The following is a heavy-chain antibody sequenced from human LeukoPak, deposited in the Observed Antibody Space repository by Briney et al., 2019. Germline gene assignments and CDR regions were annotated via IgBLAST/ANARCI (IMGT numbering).Heavy chain of an antibody. CDR1: GGSVTSGTYY. CDR3: ARSSSWYDRDAFDI. V-gene: IGHV4-61*01. Sequence: SETLSFTCAASGGSVTSGTYYWNWIRQPPGKGLKWIGNIYYSGSTKYNPSLQSRVTISLDTSKTQFSLKLSSVTAADTAVYYCARSSSWYDRDAFDIWGQGTMVTVSS. CDR2: IYYSGST. J-gene: IGHJ3*02. D-gene: IGHD6-13*01.